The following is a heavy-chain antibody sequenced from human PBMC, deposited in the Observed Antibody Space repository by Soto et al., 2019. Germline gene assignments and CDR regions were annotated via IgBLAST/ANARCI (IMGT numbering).Heavy chain of an antibody. D-gene: IGHD1-26*01. CDR1: GGSISSGGYY. CDR3: AREASGSYFYFDY. J-gene: IGHJ4*02. V-gene: IGHV4-31*03. CDR2: IYYSGST. Sequence: QVQLQESGPGLVKPSQTLSLTCTVSGGSISSGGYYWSWIRQHPGKGLEWIGYIYYSGSTYYNPSLKSRVTISVDTSKNQCSLKLSSVTAADTAVYYCAREASGSYFYFDYWGQGTLVNVSS.